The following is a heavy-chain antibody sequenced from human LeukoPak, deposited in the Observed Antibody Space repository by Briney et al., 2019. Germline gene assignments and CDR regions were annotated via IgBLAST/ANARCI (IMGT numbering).Heavy chain of an antibody. CDR1: GYTFTGYY. V-gene: IGHV1-2*06. CDR2: VNPNSGGT. J-gene: IGHJ4*02. CDR3: ARDIILEWFSNGDFDY. Sequence: ASVKVSCKASGYTFTGYYMHWVRQAPGQGLEWMGRVNPNSGGTNYAQKFQGRVTMTRDTSISTAYMELSRLRSDDTAVYYCARDIILEWFSNGDFDYWGQGTLFTVSS. D-gene: IGHD3-3*01.